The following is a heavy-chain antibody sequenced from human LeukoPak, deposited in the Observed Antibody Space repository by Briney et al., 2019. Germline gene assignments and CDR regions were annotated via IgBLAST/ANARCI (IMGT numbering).Heavy chain of an antibody. CDR2: IGTAGEI. D-gene: IGHD3-3*01. Sequence: GGSLRLSCAASGFTFSSYDIHWVRQATGKGLEWVSGIGTAGEIYYPGSVKGRFTISRENAKNSLYLQMNSLRAGDTAVYYCARDPYDFWSGYYRLYYYYYYMDVWGKGTTVTVSS. CDR3: ARDPYDFWSGYYRLYYYYYYMDV. V-gene: IGHV3-13*01. CDR1: GFTFSSYD. J-gene: IGHJ6*03.